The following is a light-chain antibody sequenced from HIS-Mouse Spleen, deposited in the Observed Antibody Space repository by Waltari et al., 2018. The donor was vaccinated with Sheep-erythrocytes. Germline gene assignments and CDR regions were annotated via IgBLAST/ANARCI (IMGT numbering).Light chain of an antibody. CDR2: EGS. J-gene: IGLJ3*02. V-gene: IGLV2-23*01. CDR3: CSYAGSGTWV. Sequence: QSALTQPASVSGSPGQSITISCTGTSSDVGSYNLVSGYQQHPGKAPKLMIYEGSKRPSGVSNRFSGSKSGNTASLTISGLQAEDEADYYCCSYAGSGTWVFGGGTKLTVL. CDR1: SSDVGSYNL.